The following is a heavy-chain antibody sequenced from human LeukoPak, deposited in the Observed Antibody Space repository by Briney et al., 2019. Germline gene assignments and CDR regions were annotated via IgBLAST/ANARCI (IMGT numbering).Heavy chain of an antibody. Sequence: PGGSLRLSCAASGFTFSSYGMHWVRQAPGKGLEWVAVIWYDGSNKYYADSVKGRFTISRDNAKNSLYLQMNSLRAEDTALYYCAKEDGRGYHLDYWGQGTLVTVSS. D-gene: IGHD1-26*01. CDR1: GFTFSSYG. CDR3: AKEDGRGYHLDY. J-gene: IGHJ4*02. V-gene: IGHV3-33*03. CDR2: IWYDGSNK.